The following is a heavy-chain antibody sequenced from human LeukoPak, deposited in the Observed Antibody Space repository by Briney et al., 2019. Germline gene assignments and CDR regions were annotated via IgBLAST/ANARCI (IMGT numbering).Heavy chain of an antibody. CDR2: ISYDGSNK. D-gene: IGHD1-26*01. CDR3: ARDSKLLLDY. J-gene: IGHJ4*02. CDR1: GFTFSSYA. V-gene: IGHV3-30-3*01. Sequence: GGSLRLSRAASGFTFSSYAMHWVRQAPGKGLEWVAVISYDGSNKYYADSVKGRFTISRDNSKNTLYLQMNSLRAEDTAVYYCARDSKLLLDYWGQGTLVTVSS.